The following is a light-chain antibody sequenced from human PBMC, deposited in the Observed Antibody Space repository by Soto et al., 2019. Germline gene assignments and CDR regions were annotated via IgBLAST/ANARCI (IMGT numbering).Light chain of an antibody. J-gene: IGKJ4*01. CDR1: QAISTS. Sequence: DIQLTQSPSFLSASVGDTVTITCRASQAISTSLAWYRQKSGMAPKLLVYAASTLHSGVPSRFSGGGSGTDFTLTITGLQPEDFATYSCQQVNGYPFTFGGGTKVEIK. CDR2: AAS. CDR3: QQVNGYPFT. V-gene: IGKV1-9*01.